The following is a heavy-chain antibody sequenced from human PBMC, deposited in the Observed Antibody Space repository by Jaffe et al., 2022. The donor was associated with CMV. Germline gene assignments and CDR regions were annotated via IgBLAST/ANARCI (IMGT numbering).Heavy chain of an antibody. CDR3: ARIAARPPWHAFDI. D-gene: IGHD6-6*01. V-gene: IGHV4-39*01. J-gene: IGHJ3*02. Sequence: QLQLQESGPGLVKPSETLSLTCTVSGGSISSSSYYWGWIRQPPGKGLEWIGSIYYSGSTYYNPSLKSRVTISVDTSKNQFSLKLSSVTAADTAVYYCARIAARPPWHAFDIWGQGTMVTVSS. CDR2: IYYSGST. CDR1: GGSISSSSYY.